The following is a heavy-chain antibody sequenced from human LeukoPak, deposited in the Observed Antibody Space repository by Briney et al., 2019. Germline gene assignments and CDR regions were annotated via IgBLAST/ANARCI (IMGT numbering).Heavy chain of an antibody. D-gene: IGHD2-2*01. J-gene: IGHJ4*02. CDR1: GGSFSGYY. CDR2: INHSGST. Sequence: SETLSLTCAVYGGSFSGYYWSWIRQPPGKGLEWIGEINHSGSTNYNPSLKSRVTISVDTSKNQFSLKLSSVTAADTAVYYCARGRREAYIVAVPAAMTAFGYWGQGTLVTVSS. CDR3: ARGRREAYIVAVPAAMTAFGY. V-gene: IGHV4-34*01.